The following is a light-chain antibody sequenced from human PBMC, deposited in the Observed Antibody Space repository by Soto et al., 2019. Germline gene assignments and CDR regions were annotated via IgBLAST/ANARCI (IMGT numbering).Light chain of an antibody. CDR2: GAS. Sequence: EIVLTQSPATLSFSPGERATLSCRASQSLNTNYFSWYQQKPGQAPTLLIYGASTRGTGVPARFSSSGSGTDFTLTISRLESEDFAVYYCQHYRDSLTFGEGTKVEIK. CDR1: QSLNTNY. J-gene: IGKJ2*01. CDR3: QHYRDSLT. V-gene: IGKV3-20*01.